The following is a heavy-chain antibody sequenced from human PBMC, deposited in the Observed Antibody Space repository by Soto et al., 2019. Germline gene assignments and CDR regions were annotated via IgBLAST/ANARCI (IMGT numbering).Heavy chain of an antibody. CDR1: GFTFSTYG. CDR3: GRGAGKYYVPKVYYYGMDV. V-gene: IGHV3-33*01. CDR2: IWSDGSNK. J-gene: IGHJ6*02. D-gene: IGHD1-26*01. Sequence: QVQLVESGGGVVQPGRSLRLSCAASGFTFSTYGMHWVRQAPGKGLEWVSVIWSDGSNKDYADSVKGRFTISRDNSKNTLYLQMNSLRAEDTAVYYCGRGAGKYYVPKVYYYGMDVWGRGTTVTVSS.